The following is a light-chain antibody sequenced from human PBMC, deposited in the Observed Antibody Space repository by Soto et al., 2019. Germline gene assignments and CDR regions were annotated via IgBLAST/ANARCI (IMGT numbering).Light chain of an antibody. Sequence: AIQMTQSPSSLSASVGDRVTITCRASQGIRNDLGWYQQKPGKAPKLLIYAASSLQSGVPSRFTGSGSGTDFTLTISSLQPEDFATYYCQQSYNSPRTFGPGTKVDIK. V-gene: IGKV1-6*01. CDR1: QGIRND. CDR3: QQSYNSPRT. CDR2: AAS. J-gene: IGKJ3*01.